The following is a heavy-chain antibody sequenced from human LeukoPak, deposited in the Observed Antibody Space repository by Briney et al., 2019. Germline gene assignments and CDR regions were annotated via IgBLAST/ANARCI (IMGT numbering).Heavy chain of an antibody. Sequence: GRSLRLSCAASGFTFSSYAMSWVRQAPGKGLEWVSAISGSGGSTYYADSVKGRFTISRDNSKNTLYLQMNSLRAEDTAVYYCAKWVRAEGYYFDYWGQGTLVTVSS. CDR3: AKWVRAEGYYFDY. CDR2: ISGSGGST. J-gene: IGHJ4*02. CDR1: GFTFSSYA. V-gene: IGHV3-23*01.